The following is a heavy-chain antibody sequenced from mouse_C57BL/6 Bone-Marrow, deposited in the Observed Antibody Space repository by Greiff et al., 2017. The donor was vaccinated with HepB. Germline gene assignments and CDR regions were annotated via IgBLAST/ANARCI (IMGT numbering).Heavy chain of an antibody. CDR3: AGDNGAWFAY. J-gene: IGHJ3*01. Sequence: VQVVESGPGLVKPSQSLFLTCSITGFPITSGYYWIWIRQSPGKPLEWMGYITHSGETFYNPSLQSPISITRETSKNQFFLQLNSVTTEDTAMYYCAGDNGAWFAYWGQGTLVTVSA. CDR2: ITHSGET. CDR1: GFPITSGYY. V-gene: IGHV12-3*01.